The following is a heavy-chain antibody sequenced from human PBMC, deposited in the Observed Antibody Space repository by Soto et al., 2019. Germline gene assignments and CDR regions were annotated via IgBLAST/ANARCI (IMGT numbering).Heavy chain of an antibody. V-gene: IGHV3-9*01. D-gene: IGHD1-1*01. J-gene: IGHJ4*02. Sequence: GGSLRLSCAASGFTFDDHAMDWFRQGPGKGLEWVSGISWNSGTIVYADSVKGRFTISRDNTKNSLYLQMDSLRREDTAVYYCARDHELYYFDYWGQGTLVTVSS. CDR3: ARDHELYYFDY. CDR1: GFTFDDHA. CDR2: ISWNSGTI.